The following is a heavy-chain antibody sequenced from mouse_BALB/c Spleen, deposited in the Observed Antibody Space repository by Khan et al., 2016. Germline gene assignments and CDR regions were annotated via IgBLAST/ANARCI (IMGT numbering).Heavy chain of an antibody. D-gene: IGHD2-4*01. CDR3: ARSVITLDY. CDR2: IRNQANGYTT. J-gene: IGHJ2*01. V-gene: IGHV7-3*02. CDR1: GFTFTDYY. Sequence: EVELVESGGGLVQPGGSLRLSCATSGFTFTDYYMNWVRQPPGKALEWLGFIRNQANGYTTEYSASVKGRFTISRDNSQGILYLQMNTLGTEDSATYYCARSVITLDYWGQGTTLTVSS.